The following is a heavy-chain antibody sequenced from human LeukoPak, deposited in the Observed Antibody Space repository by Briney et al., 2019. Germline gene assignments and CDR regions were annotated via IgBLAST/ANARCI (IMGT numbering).Heavy chain of an antibody. CDR1: GGTFSSYP. J-gene: IGHJ4*02. CDR2: IIPIVGTV. CDR3: ARDLGYYYDSSGYPPDY. D-gene: IGHD3-22*01. Sequence: SVKVSCKASGGTFSSYPMSWVRQAPGRGLEWVGRIIPIVGTVNYAQKLKGRVTITADKSTSTAYMELSSLRSEDTAVYYCARDLGYYYDSSGYPPDYWGQGTLVTVSS. V-gene: IGHV1-69*08.